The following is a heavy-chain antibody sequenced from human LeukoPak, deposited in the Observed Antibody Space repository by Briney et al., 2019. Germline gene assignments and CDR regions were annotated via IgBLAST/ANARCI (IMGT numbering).Heavy chain of an antibody. Sequence: PGRSLRLSCAASGFTFDDYAMHWVRQAPGKGLEWVSGISWNSGSIGYADSVKGRFTISRDNAKNSLYLQMNSLRAEDTALYYCAKARGYYDSSGYYYWMDYWGQGTLVTVSS. CDR1: GFTFDDYA. D-gene: IGHD3-22*01. CDR2: ISWNSGSI. V-gene: IGHV3-9*01. CDR3: AKARGYYDSSGYYYWMDY. J-gene: IGHJ4*02.